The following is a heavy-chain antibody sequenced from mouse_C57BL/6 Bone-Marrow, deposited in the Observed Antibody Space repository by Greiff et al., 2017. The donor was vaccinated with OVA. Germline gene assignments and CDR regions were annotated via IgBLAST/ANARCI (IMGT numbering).Heavy chain of an antibody. CDR2: ISNGGGST. CDR1: GFTFSDYY. Sequence: EVMLVESGGGLVQPGGSLKLSCAASGFTFSDYYMYWVRQTPEKRLEWVAYISNGGGSTYYPDTVKGRFTISRDNAKNTLYLQMSRLKSEDTAMYYCARRNYSNYDWYFDVWGTGTTVTVSS. CDR3: ARRNYSNYDWYFDV. J-gene: IGHJ1*03. V-gene: IGHV5-12*01. D-gene: IGHD2-5*01.